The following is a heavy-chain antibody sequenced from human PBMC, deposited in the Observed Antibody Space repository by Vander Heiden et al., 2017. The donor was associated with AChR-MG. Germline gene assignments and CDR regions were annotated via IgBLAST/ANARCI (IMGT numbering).Heavy chain of an antibody. D-gene: IGHD5-18*01. J-gene: IGHJ6*03. CDR2: IIPIFGTA. Sequence: QVQLVQSGAEVKKPGSSVKVSCKASGGTFSSYAISWVRQAPGQGLEWMGGIIPIFGTANYAQKFQGRVTITADESTSTAYMELSSLRSEDTAVYYCARVDTAMVEEDYYYYYMDVLGKGTTVTVSS. CDR3: ARVDTAMVEEDYYYYYMDV. CDR1: GGTFSSYA. V-gene: IGHV1-69*01.